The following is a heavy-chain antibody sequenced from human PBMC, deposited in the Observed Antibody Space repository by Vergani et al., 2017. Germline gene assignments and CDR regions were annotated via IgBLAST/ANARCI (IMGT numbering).Heavy chain of an antibody. CDR2: ISGSGGST. J-gene: IGHJ6*03. V-gene: IGHV3-23*04. CDR3: ARSGYCAHGVCYMTYYYYMDV. D-gene: IGHD2-8*01. CDR1: GFNFPSFT. Sequence: EAYLVQSGGGLVTPGGSLRLSCAASGFNFPSFTMNWVRQAPGKGLEWVSAISGSGGSTYYADSVKGRFTISRDNSKNTLYLQMNNLRAADTAVYYCARSGYCAHGVCYMTYYYYMDVWGKGTAVTVSS.